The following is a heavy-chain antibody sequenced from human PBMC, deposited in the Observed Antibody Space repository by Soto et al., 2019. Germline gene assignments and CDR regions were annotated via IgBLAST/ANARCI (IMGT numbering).Heavy chain of an antibody. CDR1: RFPIHGINC. D-gene: IGHD3-22*01. J-gene: IGHJ5*02. Sequence: LTCPFARFPIHGINCSSLVCKPPGKGLEWIGEIYHSGSTNYNPSLKSRVTISVDKSKNQFSLKLSSVTTADTAVYYCARFSYYYDSSGYYYENWFDPWGQG. V-gene: IGHV4-4*02. CDR3: ARFSYYYDSSGYYYENWFDP. CDR2: IYHSGST.